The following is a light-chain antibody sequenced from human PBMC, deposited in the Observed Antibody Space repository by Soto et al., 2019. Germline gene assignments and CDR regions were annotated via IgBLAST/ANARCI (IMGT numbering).Light chain of an antibody. CDR1: QSVSSN. CDR2: GAS. Sequence: EIVMTQSPATLSVSPGERVTLSCRASQSVSSNLAWYQQKPGQSPRLLIYGASTRATGIPARFSGSGSGTEFTLTISSLQSEDSAVYYCQQYNSWLWTFGQGTKVDI. CDR3: QQYNSWLWT. J-gene: IGKJ1*01. V-gene: IGKV3-15*01.